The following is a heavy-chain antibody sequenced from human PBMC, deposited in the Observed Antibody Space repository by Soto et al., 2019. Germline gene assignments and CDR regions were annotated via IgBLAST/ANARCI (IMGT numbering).Heavy chain of an antibody. CDR3: AKGATTAPLYYFDY. CDR2: ISYDGSNK. Sequence: GGSLRLSCAASGFTFSSYGMHWVRQAPGKGLEWVAVISYDGSNKYYADSMKGRFTISRDNSKNTLYLQMNSLRAEDTAVYYCAKGATTAPLYYFDYWGQGTLVTVSS. J-gene: IGHJ4*02. CDR1: GFTFSSYG. D-gene: IGHD1-26*01. V-gene: IGHV3-30*18.